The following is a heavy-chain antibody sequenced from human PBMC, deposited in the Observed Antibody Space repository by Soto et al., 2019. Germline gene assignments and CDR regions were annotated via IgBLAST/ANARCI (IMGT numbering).Heavy chain of an antibody. V-gene: IGHV1-18*01. CDR3: ARENSYFDY. J-gene: IGHJ4*02. Sequence: QIQLLQSGAEVKKPGASVKVTCKASGYTFRNFGISWVRQAPGQGLEWMGWISAYNANANYAQKFQGRLTMTAETSTSTAYMELRSLRSDDTAVYYCARENSYFDYWGPGTLVTVSS. CDR1: GYTFRNFG. CDR2: ISAYNANA.